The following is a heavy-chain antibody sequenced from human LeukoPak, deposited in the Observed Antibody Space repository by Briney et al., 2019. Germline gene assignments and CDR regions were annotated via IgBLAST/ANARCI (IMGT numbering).Heavy chain of an antibody. CDR2: INPNSGGT. Sequence: ASVKVSCKASGYTFTGYYMHWGRQAPGQGLGWMGWINPNSGGTNYAQKFQGRVTMTRDTSISTAYMELSRLRSDDTAVYYCARLSPAAKGGRTNGIDYWGQGTLVTVSS. CDR3: ARLSPAAKGGRTNGIDY. D-gene: IGHD2-8*01. CDR1: GYTFTGYY. V-gene: IGHV1-2*02. J-gene: IGHJ4*02.